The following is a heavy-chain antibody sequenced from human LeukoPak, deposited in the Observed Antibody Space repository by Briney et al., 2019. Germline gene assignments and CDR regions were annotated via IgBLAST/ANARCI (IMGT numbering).Heavy chain of an antibody. CDR2: IYPGDSDT. D-gene: IGHD6-6*01. CDR3: ARHFLGISRSSGYWFDP. V-gene: IGHV5-51*01. J-gene: IGHJ5*02. Sequence: GESLKISCKGSGYSFTNYWIGWVRQMPGKGLEWMGIIYPGDSDTRYSPSFQGQVTISADKSISTAYLQWSSLKASDTAMYYCARHFLGISRSSGYWFDPWGQGTLVTVSS. CDR1: GYSFTNYW.